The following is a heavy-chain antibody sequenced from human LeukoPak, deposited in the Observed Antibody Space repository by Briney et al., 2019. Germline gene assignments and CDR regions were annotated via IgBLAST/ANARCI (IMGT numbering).Heavy chain of an antibody. V-gene: IGHV1-8*01. Sequence: ASVKVSCKASGCTFTSYDINWVRQATGQGLEWMGWMNPNSGNTGYAQKFQGRVTITTDTFTNIGYMELRSLRFDDTAVYYCAREDYDDKFFDLWGQGTLVTVSS. D-gene: IGHD3-16*01. CDR3: AREDYDDKFFDL. CDR2: MNPNSGNT. CDR1: GCTFTSYD. J-gene: IGHJ5*02.